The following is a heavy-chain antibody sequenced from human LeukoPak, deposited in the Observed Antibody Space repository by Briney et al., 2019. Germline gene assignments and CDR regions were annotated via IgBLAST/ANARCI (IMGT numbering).Heavy chain of an antibody. CDR1: GFTFDDYG. V-gene: IGHV3-23*01. CDR3: AKDPYCNSATCYGGGDY. J-gene: IGHJ4*02. Sequence: PGGSLRLSCAASGFTFDDYGMSWVRQAPGKGLEWVSGISVGGGSTYYADSVKGRFTVSRDNSKNTLYLQMNSLRADDTAIYYCAKDPYCNSATCYGGGDYWGQGTLVTVSS. D-gene: IGHD2-2*01. CDR2: ISVGGGST.